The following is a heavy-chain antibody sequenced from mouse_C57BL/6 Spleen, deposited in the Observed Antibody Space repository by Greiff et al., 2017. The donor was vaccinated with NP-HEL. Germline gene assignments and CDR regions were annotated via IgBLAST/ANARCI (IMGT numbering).Heavy chain of an antibody. V-gene: IGHV1-15*01. D-gene: IGHD2-5*01. J-gene: IGHJ2*01. CDR1: GYTFTDYE. Sequence: VQLQQSGAELVRPGASVTLSCKASGYTFTDYEMHWVKQTPVHGLEWIGAIDPETGGTAYNQKFKGKAILTADKSSSTAYMELRSLTSEDSAVYYCTRRGADDSNYDLFDYWGQGTTLTVSS. CDR3: TRRGADDSNYDLFDY. CDR2: IDPETGGT.